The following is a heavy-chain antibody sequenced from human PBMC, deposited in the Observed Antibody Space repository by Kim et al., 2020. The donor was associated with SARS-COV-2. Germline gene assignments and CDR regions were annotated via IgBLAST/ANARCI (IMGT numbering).Heavy chain of an antibody. Sequence: GESLKISCQASGYTFSNYWINWVRQRPGKGLEWMGRIDPTDSYSKYSPSFEGHVTFSADKSSNTAYLQWSSLEASDTAIYYCARLGAAVTFPLDPWGQGTLVTVSS. J-gene: IGHJ5*02. CDR3: ARLGAAVTFPLDP. CDR1: GYTFSNYW. CDR2: IDPTDSYS. V-gene: IGHV5-10-1*01. D-gene: IGHD3-16*01.